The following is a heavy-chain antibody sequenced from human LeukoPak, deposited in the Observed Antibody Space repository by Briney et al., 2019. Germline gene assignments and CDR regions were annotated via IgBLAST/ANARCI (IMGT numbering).Heavy chain of an antibody. D-gene: IGHD6-19*01. J-gene: IGHJ4*02. CDR1: GFTFSSYG. CDR3: AKERGRAVADTGGFDY. V-gene: IGHV3-30*18. Sequence: GGSLRLSCAASGFTFSSYGMHWVRQAPGKGLEWVAVISYDGSNKCYADSVKGRFTISRDNSKNTLYLQMNSLRAEDTAVYYCAKERGRAVADTGGFDYWGQGTLVTVSS. CDR2: ISYDGSNK.